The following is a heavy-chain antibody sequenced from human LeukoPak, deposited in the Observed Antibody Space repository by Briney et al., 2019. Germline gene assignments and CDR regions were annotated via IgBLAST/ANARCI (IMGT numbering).Heavy chain of an antibody. CDR2: IYTSGST. CDR1: GGSISSGSYY. V-gene: IGHV4-61*02. Sequence: PSQTLSLTCTVSGGSISSGSYYWSWIRQPAGKGLEWIGRIYTSGSTNYNPSLKSRVTISVDTFKNQFSLKLSSVTAADTAVYYCARAWGTAGYDSSGYYSFHWFDPWGQGTLVTVSS. CDR3: ARAWGTAGYDSSGYYSFHWFDP. D-gene: IGHD3-22*01. J-gene: IGHJ5*02.